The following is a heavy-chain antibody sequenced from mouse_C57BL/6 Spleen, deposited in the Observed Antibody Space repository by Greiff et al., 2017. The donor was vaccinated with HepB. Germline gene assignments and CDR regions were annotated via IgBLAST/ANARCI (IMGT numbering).Heavy chain of an antibody. CDR3: TGWFAY. CDR1: GFTLSNYW. CDR2: IRLKSDNYAT. J-gene: IGHJ3*01. V-gene: IGHV6-3*01. Sequence: EVKLMESGGGLVQPGGSMKLSCVASGFTLSNYWMNWVRQSPEKGLEWVAQIRLKSDNYATHYAESVKGRFTISRDDSKSSVYLQMNNLSAEDTGIYYCTGWFAYWGQGTLVTVSA.